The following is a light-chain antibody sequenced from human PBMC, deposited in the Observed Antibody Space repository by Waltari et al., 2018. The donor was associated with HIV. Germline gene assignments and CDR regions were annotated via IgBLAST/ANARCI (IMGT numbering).Light chain of an antibody. Sequence: RMTQSPSSFSASTGDRVTITCRASQGISSYLAWYQQKPGKAPKLLIYGASTLQSGVPSRFSGSGSGTDFTLTISCLQSEDFATYYCQQYYNYPRTFGQGTKLEIK. V-gene: IGKV1-8*01. CDR1: QGISSY. CDR3: QQYYNYPRT. CDR2: GAS. J-gene: IGKJ2*01.